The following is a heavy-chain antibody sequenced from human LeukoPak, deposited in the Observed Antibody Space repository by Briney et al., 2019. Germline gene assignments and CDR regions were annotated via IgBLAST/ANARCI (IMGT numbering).Heavy chain of an antibody. CDR3: AAQYSGYVRLDY. CDR2: INHSGST. CDR1: GGSFSGYY. D-gene: IGHD5-12*01. Sequence: NSSETLSLTCAVFGGSFSGYYWTWIRQPPGKGLEWIGEINHSGSTNYNPSLKSRVTISVDTSKNQFSLKLSSVTAADTAVYYCAAQYSGYVRLDYWGQGTLVTVSS. J-gene: IGHJ4*02. V-gene: IGHV4-34*01.